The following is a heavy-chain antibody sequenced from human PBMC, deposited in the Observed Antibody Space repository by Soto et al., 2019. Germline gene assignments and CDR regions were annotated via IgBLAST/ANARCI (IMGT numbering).Heavy chain of an antibody. CDR2: IKSKADGGTT. CDR1: GFIFSDAW. Sequence: PGGSLRLSCAASGFIFSDAWMSWVRQAPGKGLEWVGRIKSKADGGTTNYAAPVKGRFNISRDGSKNTLYLQMNGLKTEDTAVYYCTTGWSSKDYWGQGTLVTV. D-gene: IGHD3-3*01. V-gene: IGHV3-15*01. J-gene: IGHJ4*02. CDR3: TTGWSSKDY.